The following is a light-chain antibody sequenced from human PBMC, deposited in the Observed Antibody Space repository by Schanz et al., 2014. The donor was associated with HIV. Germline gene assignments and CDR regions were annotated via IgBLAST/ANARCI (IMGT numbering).Light chain of an antibody. CDR1: QSLGGSQ. Sequence: ETVLTQSPGSLSLSPGERATLSCRASQSLGGSQLAWYQHKPGQAPRLVIYATSTRAAGIPDRFSGSGSGTDFTLTISRLEPEDFAVYYCQQYGSSPWTFGQGTKVEIK. V-gene: IGKV3-20*01. CDR2: ATS. J-gene: IGKJ1*01. CDR3: QQYGSSPWT.